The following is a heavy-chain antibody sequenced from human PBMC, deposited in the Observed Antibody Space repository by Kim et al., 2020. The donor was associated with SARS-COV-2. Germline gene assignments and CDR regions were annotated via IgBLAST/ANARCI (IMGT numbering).Heavy chain of an antibody. Sequence: GGSLRLSCAASGFTFSDYYMSWIRQAPGKGLEWVSYISSSGSTIYYADSVKGRFTISRDNAKNSLYLQMNSLRAEDTAVYYCAREHDYGDSHDAFDIWGQGTMVTFSS. CDR2: ISSSGSTI. CDR3: AREHDYGDSHDAFDI. V-gene: IGHV3-11*04. CDR1: GFTFSDYY. J-gene: IGHJ3*02. D-gene: IGHD4-17*01.